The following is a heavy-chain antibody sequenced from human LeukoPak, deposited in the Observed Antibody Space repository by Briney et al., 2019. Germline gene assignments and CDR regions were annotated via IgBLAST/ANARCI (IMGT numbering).Heavy chain of an antibody. CDR3: ASPVGDPGPFDY. V-gene: IGHV3-48*01. CDR1: GFTFSSYS. J-gene: IGHJ4*02. CDR2: ISSSSSTI. D-gene: IGHD4-17*01. Sequence: PGGSPRLSCAASGFTFSSYSMNWVRQAPGKGLEWVSYISSSSSTIYYADSVKGRFTISRDNSKNTLYLQMNSLRAEDTAVYYCASPVGDPGPFDYWGQGTLVTVSS.